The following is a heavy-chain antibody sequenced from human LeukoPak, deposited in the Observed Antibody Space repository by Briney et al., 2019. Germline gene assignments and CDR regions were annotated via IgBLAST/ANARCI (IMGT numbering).Heavy chain of an antibody. J-gene: IGHJ5*02. V-gene: IGHV3-64*01. CDR3: ARAPREGFSGSYHDH. CDR1: GFNLDDYA. D-gene: IGHD1-26*01. Sequence: QSGGSLRLSCVASGFNLDDYAMHWVRQAPGKGLEYVSAISSNGGNTYYASSVKGRFTISRDNSKNTLYLQMGSLRAEDMARYYCARAPREGFSGSYHDHWGQGTLVTVSS. CDR2: ISSNGGNT.